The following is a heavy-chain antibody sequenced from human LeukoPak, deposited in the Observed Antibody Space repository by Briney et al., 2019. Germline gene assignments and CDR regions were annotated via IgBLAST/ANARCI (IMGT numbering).Heavy chain of an antibody. D-gene: IGHD2-2*01. CDR1: GGSISSGSYY. CDR2: IYTSGST. V-gene: IGHV4-61*02. Sequence: PSETLSLTCTVSGGSISSGSYYWSWIRQPAGKGLEWIGRIYTSGSTNYNPSLKSRVTISVDTFKNQFSLKLSSVTAADTAVYYCARARGEYQLLIGDYYYVDVWGKGTTVTVSS. CDR3: ARARGEYQLLIGDYYYVDV. J-gene: IGHJ6*03.